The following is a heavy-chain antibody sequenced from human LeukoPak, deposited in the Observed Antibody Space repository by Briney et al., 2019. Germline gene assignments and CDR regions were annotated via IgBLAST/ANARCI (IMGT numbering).Heavy chain of an antibody. J-gene: IGHJ4*02. CDR2: ISSSGYSI. D-gene: IGHD5-18*01. CDR1: GFTFSNFN. Sequence: GGSLRLSCAASGFTFSNFNMNWVRQAPGKGLEWVSSISSSGYSIYYADSVKGRFTISRDNAKNSLYLQMNSLRAEDTAVYYCARIYRGYSYGHTPDYWGQGTLVTVSS. V-gene: IGHV3-21*01. CDR3: ARIYRGYSYGHTPDY.